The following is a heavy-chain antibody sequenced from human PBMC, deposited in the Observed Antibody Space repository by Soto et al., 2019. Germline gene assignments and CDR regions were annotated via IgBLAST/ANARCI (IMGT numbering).Heavy chain of an antibody. Sequence: SETLSLTCTASGGSISSYYWSWIRQPPGKGLEWIGYIYYSGSTNYNPSLKSRVTISVDTSKNQFSLKLSSVTAADTAVYYYARAEAGRWIQLWVDAFDIWGQGTTVTV. J-gene: IGHJ3*02. CDR2: IYYSGST. CDR1: GGSISSYY. CDR3: ARAEAGRWIQLWVDAFDI. D-gene: IGHD5-18*01. V-gene: IGHV4-59*01.